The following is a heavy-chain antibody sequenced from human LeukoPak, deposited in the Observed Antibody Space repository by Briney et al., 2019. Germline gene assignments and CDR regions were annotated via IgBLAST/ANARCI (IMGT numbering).Heavy chain of an antibody. CDR3: AKTRGSEVSAFDI. CDR2: ISGSGGST. CDR1: GFTFSSYA. Sequence: GGSLRLSCAASGFTFSSYAMSWVRQAPGKGLEWVSAISGSGGSTYYADSVKGRFTISRDNSKNTLYLQMNSLRAEDTAVYYRAKTRGSEVSAFDIWGQGTMVTVSS. D-gene: IGHD5-12*01. V-gene: IGHV3-23*01. J-gene: IGHJ3*02.